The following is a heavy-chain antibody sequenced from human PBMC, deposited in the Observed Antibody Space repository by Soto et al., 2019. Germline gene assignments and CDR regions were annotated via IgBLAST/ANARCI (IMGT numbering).Heavy chain of an antibody. D-gene: IGHD2-2*01. J-gene: IGHJ4*02. CDR3: AKALTYCDSPVCYVGTPPPFDT. CDR2: ISGSGGNT. CDR1: GFTFNTYA. V-gene: IGHV3-23*01. Sequence: PGGSLRLSCAASGFTFNTYAMNWVRQAPGKGLEWVSTISGSGGNTYYADSVKGRFTISRDNSKNTLHLQMNSLRAGDTAFYYCAKALTYCDSPVCYVGTPPPFDTWGLGTLVTVSS.